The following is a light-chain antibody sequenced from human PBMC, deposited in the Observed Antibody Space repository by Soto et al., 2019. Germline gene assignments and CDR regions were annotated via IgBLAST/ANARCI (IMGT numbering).Light chain of an antibody. J-gene: IGLJ3*02. CDR1: SGHSSYA. CDR2: LNSDGSH. CDR3: QTWGTGIWV. Sequence: QPVLPQSPSASASLGASVKLTCTLSSGHSSYAIAWHQQQPEKGPRYLMKLNSDGSHSKGDGIPDRFSGSSSGAERYLTISSLQSEDEADYYGQTWGTGIWVFGGGTKLTVL. V-gene: IGLV4-69*01.